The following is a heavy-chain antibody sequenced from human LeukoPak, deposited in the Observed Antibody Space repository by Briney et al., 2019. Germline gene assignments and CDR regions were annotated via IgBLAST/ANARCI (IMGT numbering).Heavy chain of an antibody. CDR2: ISSSSSTI. CDR1: GFTFSSYS. J-gene: IGHJ4*02. D-gene: IGHD1-7*01. V-gene: IGHV3-48*04. CDR3: ARVFLGITGTTDFDY. Sequence: PGGSLRLSCAASGFTFSSYSMNWVRQAPGKGLEWVSYISSSSSTIYYADSVKGRFTISRDNAKNSLYLQMNSLRAEDSAVYYCARVFLGITGTTDFDYWGQGTLVTVSS.